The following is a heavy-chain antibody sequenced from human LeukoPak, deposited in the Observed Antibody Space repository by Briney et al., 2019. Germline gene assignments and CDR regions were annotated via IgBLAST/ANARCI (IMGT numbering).Heavy chain of an antibody. CDR2: IYPSGST. D-gene: IGHD1-26*01. CDR3: ARDQGGGRHARVAFDF. V-gene: IGHV4-4*02. J-gene: IGHJ3*01. Sequence: SETLSLTCAVSGGSISSSNWWAWVRQPPGKGLEWIGEIYPSGSTNYNPSLKSRVTVSVDKSKNQFSLRLTSVTAADTAVYYCARDQGGGRHARVAFDFWGQGTMVTVSS. CDR1: GGSISSSNW.